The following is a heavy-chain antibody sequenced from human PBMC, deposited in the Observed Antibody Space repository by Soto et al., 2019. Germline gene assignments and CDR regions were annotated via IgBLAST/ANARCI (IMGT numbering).Heavy chain of an antibody. D-gene: IGHD1-26*01. CDR3: ATGGLPRLKR. J-gene: IGHJ4*02. Sequence: TLSLTCAVYGGSFSGYYWSWIRQPPGKGLEWIGEINHSGSTNYNPSLKSRVTISVDTSKNQFSLKLSSVTAADTAVYYCATGGLPRLKRWGQVPLGTVSS. CDR2: INHSGST. CDR1: GGSFSGYY. V-gene: IGHV4-34*01.